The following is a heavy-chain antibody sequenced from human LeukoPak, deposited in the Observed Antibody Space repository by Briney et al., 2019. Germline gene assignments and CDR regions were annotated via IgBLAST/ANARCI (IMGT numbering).Heavy chain of an antibody. J-gene: IGHJ4*02. CDR1: GYSISSGYY. Sequence: SETLSLTCTVSGYSISSGYYWGWIRQPPGKGLECIGSIYHSGSTYYNPSLKSRVTISVDTSKNQFSLKLSSVTAADTAVYYCARAQKQQLVIRFPFDYWGQGTLVTVSS. CDR3: ARAQKQQLVIRFPFDY. V-gene: IGHV4-38-2*02. D-gene: IGHD6-13*01. CDR2: IYHSGST.